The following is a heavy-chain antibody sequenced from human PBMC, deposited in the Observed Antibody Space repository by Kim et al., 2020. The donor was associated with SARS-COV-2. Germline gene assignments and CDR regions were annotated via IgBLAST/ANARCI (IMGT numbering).Heavy chain of an antibody. CDR3: ARAGGSGSYYLYYFDY. V-gene: IGHV3-53*01. CDR1: GFTVSSNY. D-gene: IGHD3-10*01. CDR2: IYSGGST. J-gene: IGHJ4*02. Sequence: GGSLRLSCAASGFTVSSNYMSWVRQAPGKGLEWVSVIYSGGSTYYADSVKGRFTISRDNSKNTLYLQMNSLRAEDTAVYYCARAGGSGSYYLYYFDYWGQGSLLTVAS.